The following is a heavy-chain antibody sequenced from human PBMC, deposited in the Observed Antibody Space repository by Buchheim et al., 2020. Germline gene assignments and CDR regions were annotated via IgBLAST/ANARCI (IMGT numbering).Heavy chain of an antibody. CDR1: GFTFSSYG. J-gene: IGHJ4*02. CDR3: ARGSFGTTRPGDIGY. D-gene: IGHD1-7*01. Sequence: QMQLVESGGGVVQPGRSLRLSCAASGFTFSSYGMHWVRQAPGKGLEWVAVIWYDGSNKYYADSVKGRFTISRDNSKNTLYLQMNSLRAEDTAVYYCARGSFGTTRPGDIGYWGQGTL. CDR2: IWYDGSNK. V-gene: IGHV3-33*01.